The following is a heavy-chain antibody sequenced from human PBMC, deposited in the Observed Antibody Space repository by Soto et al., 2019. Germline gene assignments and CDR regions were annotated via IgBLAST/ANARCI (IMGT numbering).Heavy chain of an antibody. J-gene: IGHJ2*01. D-gene: IGHD2-2*01. V-gene: IGHV4-4*07. Sequence: QVQLQESGPGLVKPSETLSLTCKVSGTSIRHFYWTWIRQTAGKGLEWIGRIYITGTTSLNPSLTSRVTMSMDTSKNEFSLILTSVTAADTAVYYCVRDRADFSSTYYHYFSVWGRGIQVTVSS. CDR1: GTSIRHFY. CDR2: IYITGTT. CDR3: VRDRADFSSTYYHYFSV.